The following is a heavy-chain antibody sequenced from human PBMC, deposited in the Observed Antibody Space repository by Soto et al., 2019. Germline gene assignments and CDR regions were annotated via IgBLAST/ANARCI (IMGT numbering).Heavy chain of an antibody. CDR3: ARVGPYYESSGYYYFDY. J-gene: IGHJ4*02. CDR2: INPDGGST. CDR1: GYTFTSYY. V-gene: IGHV1-46*01. D-gene: IGHD3-22*01. Sequence: ASVKVSCKASGYTFTSYYMHWVRQAPGQGLEWMGIINPDGGSTSCAQKFQGRVTVTRDTPTTTVYMELSSLRSEDTAVYYCARVGPYYESSGYYYFDYWGQGTPVTVSS.